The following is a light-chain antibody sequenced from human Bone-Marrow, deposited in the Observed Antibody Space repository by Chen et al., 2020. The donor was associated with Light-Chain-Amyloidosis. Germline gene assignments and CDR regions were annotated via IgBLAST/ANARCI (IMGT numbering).Light chain of an antibody. CDR2: LAS. CDR1: HHIENY. Sequence: DIRMTQSPSSLSASVGDKITISCRTSHHIENYLNWYQQKPGTAPKLLIFLASRLQSGVPSRFSGRGSGTSCTLTIDNLQPEDFATYYCQQSYSLPLTFGGGTKV. V-gene: IGKV1-39*01. CDR3: QQSYSLPLT. J-gene: IGKJ4*02.